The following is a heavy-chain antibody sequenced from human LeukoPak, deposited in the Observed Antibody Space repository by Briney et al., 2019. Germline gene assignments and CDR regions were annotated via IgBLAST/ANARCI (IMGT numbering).Heavy chain of an antibody. CDR1: GFTFSNYA. J-gene: IGHJ4*02. V-gene: IGHV3-23*01. CDR2: LSGSGGSA. D-gene: IGHD3-22*01. Sequence: PGGSLRISCAASGFTFSNYAMIWVRQAPGKGLEWVSALSGSGGSAYYADSVKGRFTISRDNSKNTLYLQMNSLRAEDTAVYYCAKGRYESSGFNWAAWGQGTLVTVSS. CDR3: AKGRYESSGFNWAA.